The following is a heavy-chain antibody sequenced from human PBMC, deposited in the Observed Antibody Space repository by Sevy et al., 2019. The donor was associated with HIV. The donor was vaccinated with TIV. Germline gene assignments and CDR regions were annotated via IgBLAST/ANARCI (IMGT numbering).Heavy chain of an antibody. CDR2: FYYSGST. CDR1: GDSISSSNYY. J-gene: IGHJ4*02. D-gene: IGHD5-18*01. Sequence: SETLSLTCTVSGDSISSSNYYGGWIRQPPGKGLEWIGSFYYSGSTYYNPSLQSRVTISVDTSKNQFTLCLSSVTAADTAVYYCARHGGRIQRWYFHYWGQGTLVTVSS. CDR3: ARHGGRIQRWYFHY. V-gene: IGHV4-39*01.